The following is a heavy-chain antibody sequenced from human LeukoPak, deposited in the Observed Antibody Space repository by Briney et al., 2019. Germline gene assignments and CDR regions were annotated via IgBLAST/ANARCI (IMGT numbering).Heavy chain of an antibody. CDR2: IYYSGST. CDR1: GGSISSYF. Sequence: PSETLSLTCTVSGGSISSYFWSWIRQPPRKRLEWIGYIYYSGSTNYNPSLKSRVTMSVDTSKNQFSLKLSSVTAADTAVYYCARIDRAVAGTIDYWGQGTLVTVSS. V-gene: IGHV4-59*08. D-gene: IGHD6-19*01. CDR3: ARIDRAVAGTIDY. J-gene: IGHJ4*02.